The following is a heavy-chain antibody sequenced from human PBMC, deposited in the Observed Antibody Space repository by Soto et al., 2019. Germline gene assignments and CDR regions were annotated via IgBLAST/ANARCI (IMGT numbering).Heavy chain of an antibody. CDR1: GFTFNDYA. CDR2: ISGSGGHS. CDR3: AKDCRRLAVAGSAFAS. V-gene: IGHV3-23*01. J-gene: IGHJ4*02. D-gene: IGHD6-19*01. Sequence: PWVSLRLSWSAPGFTFNDYAMAWVRQAPGKGLEWVSSISGSGGHSSYADSVRGRFTISRDNVNSILSLDMSDLSAEDTAVYYCAKDCRRLAVAGSAFASWGQGTLVIVSS.